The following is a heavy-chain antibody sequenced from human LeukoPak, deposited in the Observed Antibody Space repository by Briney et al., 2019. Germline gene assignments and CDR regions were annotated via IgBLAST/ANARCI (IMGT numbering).Heavy chain of an antibody. CDR1: GGSLSSYY. V-gene: IGHV4-59*01. Sequence: SETLSLTCTASGGSLSSYYWSWIRQPPGKGLEWIAYIYYTGSTNYNPSLKSRVTISVDTSENQFSQRLSSVTAADTAVYYCAKLTGTYFDYWGQGTLVTVSS. CDR3: AKLTGTYFDY. CDR2: IYYTGST. J-gene: IGHJ4*02. D-gene: IGHD7-27*01.